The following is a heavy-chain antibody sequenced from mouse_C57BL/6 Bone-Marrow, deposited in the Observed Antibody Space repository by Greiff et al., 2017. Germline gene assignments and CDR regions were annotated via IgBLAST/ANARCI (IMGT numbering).Heavy chain of an antibody. CDR1: GYTFTSYW. V-gene: IGHV1-59*01. D-gene: IGHD1-1*01. J-gene: IGHJ1*03. CDR3: ARDYYGSSDRRYFDV. CDR2: IDPSDSYT. Sequence: QVQLQQPGAELVRPGTSVKLSCKASGYTFTSYWMHWVKQRPGQGLEWIGVIDPSDSYTNYNQKFKGKATLTVDTSSSTAYMQLSRLTCEDSAVYYCARDYYGSSDRRYFDVWGTGTTVTVSS.